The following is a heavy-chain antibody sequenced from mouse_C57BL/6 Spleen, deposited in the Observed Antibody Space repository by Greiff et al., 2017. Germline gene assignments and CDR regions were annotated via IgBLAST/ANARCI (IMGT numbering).Heavy chain of an antibody. D-gene: IGHD2-4*01. Sequence: VKLVESVPCLVAPSQSLSITCTVSGFSLTSSAISCVRQPPGKGLEWLGVIWTGGGTHYTSALNSRLSISKDNSKSQVFLKMTSLQTDVTARCYCARGDDYGFDNWGSGTTLTVSS. J-gene: IGHJ2*01. CDR2: IWTGGGT. CDR1: GFSLTSSA. CDR3: ARGDDYGFDN. V-gene: IGHV2-9-1*01.